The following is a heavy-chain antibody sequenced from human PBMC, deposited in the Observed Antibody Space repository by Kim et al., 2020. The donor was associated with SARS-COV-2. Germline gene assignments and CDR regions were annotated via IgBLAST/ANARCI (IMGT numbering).Heavy chain of an antibody. Sequence: SETLSLTCAVYGGSFSGYYWSWIRQPPGKGLEWIGEINHSGSTNYNPSLKSRVTISVDTSKNQFSLKLSSVTAADTAVYYCARGLASTYGDYSYGMDVWGQGTTVTVSS. V-gene: IGHV4-34*01. J-gene: IGHJ6*02. D-gene: IGHD4-17*01. CDR1: GGSFSGYY. CDR3: ARGLASTYGDYSYGMDV. CDR2: INHSGST.